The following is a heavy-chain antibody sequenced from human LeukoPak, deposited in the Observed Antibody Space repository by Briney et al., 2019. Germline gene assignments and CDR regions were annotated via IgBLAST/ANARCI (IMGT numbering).Heavy chain of an antibody. CDR3: AKALATSYYFDY. CDR2: ISGSGGST. Sequence: GGSLRLSCAASGFTFSSYAMSWVRQAPGKGLEWVSAISGSGGSTYYADSVRGRFTISRDNSKNTLYLQINSLRAEETAVYYCAKALATSYYFDYWGQGTLVTVSS. J-gene: IGHJ4*02. D-gene: IGHD5-12*01. V-gene: IGHV3-23*01. CDR1: GFTFSSYA.